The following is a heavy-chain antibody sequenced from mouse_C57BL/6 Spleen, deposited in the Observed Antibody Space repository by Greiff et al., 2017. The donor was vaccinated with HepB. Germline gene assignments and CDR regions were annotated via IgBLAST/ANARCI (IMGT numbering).Heavy chain of an antibody. CDR2: IDPSDSYT. Sequence: QVQLQQPGAELVKPGASVTLSCKASGYTFTSYWMQWVKQRPGQGLEWIGEIDPSDSYTNYNQKFKGKATLTVDTSSSTAYMQLSSLTSEDSAVYYCARPFRYGSSYYFDYWGQGTTLTVSS. CDR1: GYTFTSYW. CDR3: ARPFRYGSSYYFDY. J-gene: IGHJ2*01. V-gene: IGHV1-50*01. D-gene: IGHD1-1*01.